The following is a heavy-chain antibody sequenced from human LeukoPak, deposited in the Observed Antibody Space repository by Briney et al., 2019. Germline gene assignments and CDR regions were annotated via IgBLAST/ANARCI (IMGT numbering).Heavy chain of an antibody. CDR1: GGSFSGYY. CDR3: AMLLAYCGGDCLGSDY. V-gene: IGHV4-34*01. D-gene: IGHD2-21*02. J-gene: IGHJ4*02. Sequence: SETLSLTCAVYGGSFSGYYWSWIRQPPGKGLEWIGEINHSGSTNYNPSLKSRVTISVDTSKNQFSLKLSSVTAADTAVYYCAMLLAYCGGDCLGSDYWGQGTLVTVSS. CDR2: INHSGST.